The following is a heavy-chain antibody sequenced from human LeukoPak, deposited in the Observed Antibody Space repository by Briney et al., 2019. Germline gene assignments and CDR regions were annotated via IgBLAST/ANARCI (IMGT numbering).Heavy chain of an antibody. CDR3: ARDRYIFAGPDAYYYMDV. D-gene: IGHD5-18*01. CDR2: IYTSGST. CDR1: GGFINSGYYY. V-gene: IGHV4-39*07. Sequence: PSETLSLTCTVSGGFINSGYYYWAWIRQPPGKGLEWIGRIYTSGSTNYNPSLKSRVTISVDTSKNQFSLKLSSVTAADTAVYYCARDRYIFAGPDAYYYMDVWGKGTTVTISS. J-gene: IGHJ6*03.